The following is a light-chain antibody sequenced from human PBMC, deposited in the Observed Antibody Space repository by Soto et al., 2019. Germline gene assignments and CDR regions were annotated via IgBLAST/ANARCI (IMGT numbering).Light chain of an antibody. V-gene: IGKV1-8*01. J-gene: IGKJ1*01. CDR2: AAS. Sequence: AIRMTQSPSSFSASTGDRVTITCRASQGISGYLAWYQQKPGKAPKLLIYAASTLQSGVPSRFSGSGSGTDFTLTISCLQSEDFAAYYCQQYYSYPRTFGHGTKVEIK. CDR3: QQYYSYPRT. CDR1: QGISGY.